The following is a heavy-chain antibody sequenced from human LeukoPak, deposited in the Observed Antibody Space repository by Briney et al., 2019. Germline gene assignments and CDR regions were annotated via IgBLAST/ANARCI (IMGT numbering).Heavy chain of an antibody. CDR1: GLTFSEYW. Sequence: PGGSLSLSCVVSGLTFSEYWMTWVRQAPGKGLEWVANIKEDGGQKHYVDSVKGRFTIFRDNAKNTLYLQMDSLRAEDTAVYYCARGGDKNVMGGQGTLVTVSS. CDR3: ARGGDKNVM. J-gene: IGHJ4*02. CDR2: IKEDGGQK. D-gene: IGHD3-10*01. V-gene: IGHV3-7*03.